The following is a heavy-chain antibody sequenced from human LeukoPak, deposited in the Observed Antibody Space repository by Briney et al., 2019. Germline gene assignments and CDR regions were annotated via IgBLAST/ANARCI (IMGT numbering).Heavy chain of an antibody. J-gene: IGHJ4*02. D-gene: IGHD2-15*01. CDR2: FDPEDGET. CDR3: ATAKYCSGGSCYYFDY. V-gene: IGHV1-24*01. CDR1: GYTLTELS. Sequence: ASVKVSCKVSGYTLTELSMHWVRQAPGKGLEWMGGFDPEDGETIYAQKFQGRVTMTEDTSTDTAYMELSSLRSEDTAVYYCATAKYCSGGSCYYFDYWGQGTLVTVSS.